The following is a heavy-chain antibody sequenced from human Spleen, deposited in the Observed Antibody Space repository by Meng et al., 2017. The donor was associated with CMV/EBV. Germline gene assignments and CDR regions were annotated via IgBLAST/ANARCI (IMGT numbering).Heavy chain of an antibody. Sequence: ASVKVSCKASGYTFTGYDINWVRQATGQGFEWMGWMLPDSGDTGYAQKFQGRVTMTSNTSINTAYMELSSLRSEDTAVYYCASPLTTVVTAGFGYWGQGTLVTVSS. V-gene: IGHV1-8*01. CDR1: GYTFTGYD. J-gene: IGHJ4*02. CDR2: MLPDSGDT. CDR3: ASPLTTVVTAGFGY. D-gene: IGHD4-23*01.